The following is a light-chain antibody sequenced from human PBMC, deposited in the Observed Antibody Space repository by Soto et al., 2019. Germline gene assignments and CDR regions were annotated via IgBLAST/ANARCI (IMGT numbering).Light chain of an antibody. CDR3: QSYDRSNHVV. V-gene: IGLV6-57*01. CDR2: EDN. CDR1: SGSIASNY. Sequence: NFMLTQPHSVSESPGKTVTISCTRSSGSIASNYVQWYQQRPGSSPTTVIYEDNQRPSGVPDRFSGSIDSSSNSASLTISGLKTEDEADYYVQSYDRSNHVVFGGGTKLTVL. J-gene: IGLJ2*01.